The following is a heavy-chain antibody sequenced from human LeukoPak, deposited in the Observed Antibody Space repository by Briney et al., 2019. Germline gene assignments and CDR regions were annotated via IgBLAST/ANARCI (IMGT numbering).Heavy chain of an antibody. CDR1: GFTFSSYG. D-gene: IGHD3-10*01. Sequence: GGSLRLSCAASGFTFSSYGMHWVRQAPGKGLEWVAFIRYDGSNKYYADSVKGRFTISRDNSKNTLYLQMNSLRAEDTAVYYCAKDSITMVRGVIPYMDVWAKGPRSPSP. CDR3: AKDSITMVRGVIPYMDV. CDR2: IRYDGSNK. J-gene: IGHJ6*03. V-gene: IGHV3-30*02.